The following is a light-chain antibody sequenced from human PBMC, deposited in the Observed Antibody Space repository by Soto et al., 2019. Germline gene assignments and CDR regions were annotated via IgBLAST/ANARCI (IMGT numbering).Light chain of an antibody. V-gene: IGLV2-11*01. CDR1: SSDVGGYNY. CDR3: CSYAGSSTLV. CDR2: DVS. Sequence: QSALTQPRSVSGSPGQSVTISCTGTSSDVGGYNYASWYQQHPGKAPKLMIYDVSRRPSGVPDRFSGSKSGNTASLTISGLQAEDEADYYCCSYAGSSTLVFGGGTKVTVL. J-gene: IGLJ3*02.